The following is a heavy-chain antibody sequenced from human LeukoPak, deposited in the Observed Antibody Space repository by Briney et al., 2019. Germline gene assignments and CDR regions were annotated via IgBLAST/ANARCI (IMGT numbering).Heavy chain of an antibody. CDR1: GFTFSNYA. V-gene: IGHV3-30-3*01. Sequence: PGGSRRLSCAASGFTFSNYAMHWVRQAPGKGLEWVAVISYDGSNKYYADSVKGRFTISRDNSKNTLYLQMNSLRAEDTAVYYCARDLYDSSESAFDIWGQGTMVTVSS. CDR2: ISYDGSNK. CDR3: ARDLYDSSESAFDI. D-gene: IGHD3-22*01. J-gene: IGHJ3*02.